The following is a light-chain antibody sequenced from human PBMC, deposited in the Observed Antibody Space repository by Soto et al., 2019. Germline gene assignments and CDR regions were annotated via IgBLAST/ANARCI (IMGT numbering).Light chain of an antibody. J-gene: IGLJ3*02. CDR2: GNS. CDR1: SSNIGAGYD. Sequence: QSVLTQPPSVSGAPGQRVTISCTGRSSNIGAGYDVHWYQQLPGTAPKLLIYGNSNRPSGVPDRFSGSKSGTSASLDITGLQAEDEADYYCQSYDSSLSGWVFGGGTKVTVL. V-gene: IGLV1-40*01. CDR3: QSYDSSLSGWV.